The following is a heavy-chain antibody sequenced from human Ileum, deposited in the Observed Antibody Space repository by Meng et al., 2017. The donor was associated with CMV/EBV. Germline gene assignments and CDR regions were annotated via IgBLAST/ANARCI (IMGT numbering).Heavy chain of an antibody. Sequence: SETLSLTCSVSTASLTPDYWSWIRHSPGKGLEWIGYIYFTGSTKYNPSLKSRVTISVDTSKNEFSLNLRSVTAADTAVYYCARAPDPFGGMIPYPYGMDVWSQATTVTVSS. J-gene: IGHJ6*02. D-gene: IGHD3-3*01. CDR1: TASLTPDY. V-gene: IGHV4-59*13. CDR3: ARAPDPFGGMIPYPYGMDV. CDR2: IYFTGST.